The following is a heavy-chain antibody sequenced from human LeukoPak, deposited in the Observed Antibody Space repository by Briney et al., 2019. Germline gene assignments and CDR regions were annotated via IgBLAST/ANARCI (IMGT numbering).Heavy chain of an antibody. CDR2: IYHSGST. CDR3: ARGIQLWQEAPYYFDY. V-gene: IGHV4-38-2*02. D-gene: IGHD5-18*01. Sequence: SETLSLTCTVSGYSISSGYYWGWIRQPPGKGLEWIGSIYHSGSTYYNPSLKSRATISVDTSKNQFSLKLSSVTAADTAVYYCARGIQLWQEAPYYFDYWGQGTLVTVSS. J-gene: IGHJ4*02. CDR1: GYSISSGYY.